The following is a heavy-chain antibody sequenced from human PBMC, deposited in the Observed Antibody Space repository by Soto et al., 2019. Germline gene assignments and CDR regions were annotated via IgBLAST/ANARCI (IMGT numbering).Heavy chain of an antibody. V-gene: IGHV1-46*01. D-gene: IGHD2-15*01. Sequence: ASVKVSCKASGYTFTSYYMHWVRQAPGQGLEWMGIINPSGGSTSYAQKFQGRVTITRDTSTSTAYMGLSSLRSEDTAVYYCARASGGSCCWFDPWGQGTLVTVSS. CDR3: ARASGGSCCWFDP. J-gene: IGHJ5*02. CDR1: GYTFTSYY. CDR2: INPSGGST.